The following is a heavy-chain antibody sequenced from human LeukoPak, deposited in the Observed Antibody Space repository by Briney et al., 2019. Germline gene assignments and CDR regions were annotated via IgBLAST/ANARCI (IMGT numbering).Heavy chain of an antibody. D-gene: IGHD3-10*01. CDR2: INPNSGGT. J-gene: IGHJ4*02. CDR3: ARGPHREVGITMVRGVTFDY. CDR1: GYTFTGYY. V-gene: IGHV1-2*02. Sequence: ASVKVSCKASGYTFTGYYMHWVRQAPGQGLEWKGWINPNSGGTNYAQKFQGRVTMTRDTSISTAYMELSRLRSDDTAVYYCARGPHREVGITMVRGVTFDYWGQGTLVTVSS.